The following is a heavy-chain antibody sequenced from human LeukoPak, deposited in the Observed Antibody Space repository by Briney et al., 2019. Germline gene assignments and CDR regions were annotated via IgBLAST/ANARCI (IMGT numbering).Heavy chain of an antibody. Sequence: ASVKISCKASNYGFTSYGFSWVRQAPGQGLEWLGWISTDNGNTDYAQKFQGRVTMITDTSTRTADMELRSLRSDDTAVYYCARDRHSGSYSALDYWGQGTLVTVSS. V-gene: IGHV1-18*01. CDR2: ISTDNGNT. D-gene: IGHD1-26*01. CDR1: NYGFTSYG. J-gene: IGHJ4*02. CDR3: ARDRHSGSYSALDY.